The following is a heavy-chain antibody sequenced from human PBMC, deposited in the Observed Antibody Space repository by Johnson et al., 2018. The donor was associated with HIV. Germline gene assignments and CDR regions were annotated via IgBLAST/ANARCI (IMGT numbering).Heavy chain of an antibody. CDR2: ISYDGSNK. J-gene: IGHJ3*02. CDR3: ARLRAEAQFDAFDI. CDR1: GFTFSSYG. D-gene: IGHD5-24*01. V-gene: IGHV3-30*03. Sequence: QVQLVESGGGVVQPGRSLRLSCAASGFTFSSYGMHWVRQAPGKGLEWVAVISYDGSNKYYADSVKGRFTISRDNSKNTLYLQMNSLRTEDTAVYYCARLRAEAQFDAFDIWGQGTMVTVSS.